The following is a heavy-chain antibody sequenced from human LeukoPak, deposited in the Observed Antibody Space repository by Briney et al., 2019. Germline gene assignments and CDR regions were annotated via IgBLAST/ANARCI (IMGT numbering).Heavy chain of an antibody. Sequence: ASVKVSCKASGYTFTSYGISWVRQAPAQGLEWMGWISAYNGNTNYAQKLQGRVTMTTDTSTSTAYMELRSLRSDDTAVYYCAMYYYGSGPYWFDPWGQGTLVTVSS. CDR3: AMYYYGSGPYWFDP. CDR2: ISAYNGNT. CDR1: GYTFTSYG. J-gene: IGHJ5*02. D-gene: IGHD3-10*01. V-gene: IGHV1-18*01.